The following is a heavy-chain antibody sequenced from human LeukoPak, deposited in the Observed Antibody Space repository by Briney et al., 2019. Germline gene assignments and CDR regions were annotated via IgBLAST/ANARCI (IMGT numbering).Heavy chain of an antibody. CDR3: ARQGINRSYDFWSGSYYFDY. Sequence: PSETLSLTCTVSGGSISSYYWSWIRQPPGKGLEWIGYIYYSGSTNYNPSLKSRVTISVDTSKNQFSLKLSSVTAADTAVYYCARQGINRSYDFWSGSYYFDYWGQGTLVTVSS. V-gene: IGHV4-59*08. D-gene: IGHD3-3*01. CDR2: IYYSGST. J-gene: IGHJ4*02. CDR1: GGSISSYY.